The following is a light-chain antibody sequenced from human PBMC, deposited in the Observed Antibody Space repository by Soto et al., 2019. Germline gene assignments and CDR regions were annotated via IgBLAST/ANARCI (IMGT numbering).Light chain of an antibody. CDR3: QQSYSDVS. J-gene: IGKJ4*01. CDR2: TTS. V-gene: IGKV1-39*01. CDR1: QNINNY. Sequence: DIQMTQSPTSLSASVGDRVTITCRASQNINNYLNWYQHKPGKAPKVLIYTTSTLQVGVPSRFSGSGSGTDFTLTITGLQPEDSATYYCQQSYSDVSFGGGTRVE.